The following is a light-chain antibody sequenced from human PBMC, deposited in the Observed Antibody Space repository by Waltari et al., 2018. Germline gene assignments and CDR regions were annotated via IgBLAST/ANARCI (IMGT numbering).Light chain of an antibody. CDR3: HQTYSMPFT. CDR2: DTS. Sequence: DIQMTQSPSSLSASVGDRVTIACRASQTINNYLSWYRQKVGKAPELLLYDTSTLQTGVPSRFSGSGSGTEFTLTISSLQPEDFATYYCHQTYSMPFTFGQGTRLEIK. V-gene: IGKV1-39*01. CDR1: QTINNY. J-gene: IGKJ5*01.